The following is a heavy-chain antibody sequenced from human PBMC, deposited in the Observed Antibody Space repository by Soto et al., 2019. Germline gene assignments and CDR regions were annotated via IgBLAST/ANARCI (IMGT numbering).Heavy chain of an antibody. D-gene: IGHD2-15*01. CDR1: GGTFSAYA. CDR2: VIPFLGAA. V-gene: IGHV1-69*13. CDR3: ARGVWDCSGGSCYGWFDP. J-gene: IGHJ5*02. Sequence: WASVKVSCKASGGTFSAYAVSWVRQAPGQGLEWMGGVIPFLGAANYAQRFQGRVTITADESTSTAYMELSSLRSEDTAVYYCARGVWDCSGGSCYGWFDPWGQGTLVTVSS.